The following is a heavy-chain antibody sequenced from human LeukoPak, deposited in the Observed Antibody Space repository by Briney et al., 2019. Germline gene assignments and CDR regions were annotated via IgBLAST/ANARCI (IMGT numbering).Heavy chain of an antibody. V-gene: IGHV3-30*18. CDR3: AKEHEPGIAAAGPSHYYYYYGMDV. CDR2: ISYDGSNK. Sequence: PGGSLRLSCAASGFTFSSYGVHWVRQAPGKGLEWVAVISYDGSNKYYADSVKGRFTISRDNSKNTLYLQMNSLRAEDTAVYYCAKEHEPGIAAAGPSHYYYYYGMDVWGQGTTVTVSS. J-gene: IGHJ6*02. D-gene: IGHD6-13*01. CDR1: GFTFSSYG.